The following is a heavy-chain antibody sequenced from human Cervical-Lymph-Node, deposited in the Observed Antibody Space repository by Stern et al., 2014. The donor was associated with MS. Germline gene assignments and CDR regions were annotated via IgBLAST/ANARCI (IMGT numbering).Heavy chain of an antibody. Sequence: VQLVESGGAAVQPGRSLKLSCAASGFTFSRYGMHWVRQAPGKGLEWVAVISYDGSNECYADSVKGRFTISRDNSKNTLYLQMNSLRPEDTAVYYCAKDRIQLWLWDYWGQGTLVTGSS. V-gene: IGHV3-30*18. J-gene: IGHJ4*02. D-gene: IGHD5-18*01. CDR1: GFTFSRYG. CDR3: AKDRIQLWLWDY. CDR2: ISYDGSNE.